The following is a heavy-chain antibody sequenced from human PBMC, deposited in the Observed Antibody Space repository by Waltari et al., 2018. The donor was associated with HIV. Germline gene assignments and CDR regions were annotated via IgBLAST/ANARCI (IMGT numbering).Heavy chain of an antibody. CDR3: ARRLGYCSGGTCYSGLRFDP. J-gene: IGHJ5*02. Sequence: QVQLQQWGAGLLKPSETLSLTCAVYGGSFSGYYWSWIRQPPEKGLEWIGEINHSGITNYNPSPKSRVSISVDTSKNQFSLKLSSVTAAETAVYYCARRLGYCSGGTCYSGLRFDPWGQGTLVTVSS. CDR1: GGSFSGYY. CDR2: INHSGIT. D-gene: IGHD2-15*01. V-gene: IGHV4-34*01.